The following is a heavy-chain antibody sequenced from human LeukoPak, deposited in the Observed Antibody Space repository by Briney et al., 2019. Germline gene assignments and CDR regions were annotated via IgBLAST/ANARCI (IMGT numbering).Heavy chain of an antibody. Sequence: ASVKVSCKASGYTFTSYAMNWVRQAPGQRLEWMGWINPNSGGTNYAQKFQGRVTMTRDTSISTAYMELSRLRSDDTAVYYCARVSRLYYDSSGRIFDYWGQGTLVTVSS. CDR2: INPNSGGT. CDR3: ARVSRLYYDSSGRIFDY. D-gene: IGHD3-22*01. V-gene: IGHV1-2*02. CDR1: GYTFTSYA. J-gene: IGHJ4*02.